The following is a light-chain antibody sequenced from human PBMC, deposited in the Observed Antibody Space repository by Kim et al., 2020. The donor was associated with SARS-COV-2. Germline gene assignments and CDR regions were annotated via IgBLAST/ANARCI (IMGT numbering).Light chain of an antibody. Sequence: EIVLTQSPATLSLSPGERATLSCRASQSVSSYLAWYQQKPGQAPRLLIYDASNRATGIPARFSGSGSGTDFTLTISSLEPEDFAVYYCQQRCNWPPLYTFGQGTKLEI. CDR3: QQRCNWPPLYT. CDR1: QSVSSY. J-gene: IGKJ2*01. V-gene: IGKV3-11*01. CDR2: DAS.